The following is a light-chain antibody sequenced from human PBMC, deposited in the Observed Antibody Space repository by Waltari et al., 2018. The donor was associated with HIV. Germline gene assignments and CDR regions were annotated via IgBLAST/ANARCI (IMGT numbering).Light chain of an antibody. J-gene: IGKJ4*01. CDR3: QQYYSSSVT. Sequence: IPMTQSPSIVSASVGDRVTITCRASENIGTSLAWYQQTPGKAPKVLIYMASSLEGGVPSRFSGSRSGTEFTLTIRSLQPDDFGTYYCQQYYSSSVTFGGGTKVEI. CDR1: ENIGTS. V-gene: IGKV1-5*03. CDR2: MAS.